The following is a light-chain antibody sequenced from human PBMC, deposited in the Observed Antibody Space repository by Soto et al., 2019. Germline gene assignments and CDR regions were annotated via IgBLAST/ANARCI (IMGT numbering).Light chain of an antibody. J-gene: IGLJ3*02. CDR3: AAWDASLSGPV. Sequence: QSVLTQPPSVSGAPRQRVTISCSGSRSNIGDNAVNWYQQFPGKAPTLLIYKNNQRPSGVPDRFSGSKYGTSASLAIGGLRSEDEADYYCAAWDASLSGPVFGGGTKVTVL. CDR1: RSNIGDNA. V-gene: IGLV1-36*01. CDR2: KNN.